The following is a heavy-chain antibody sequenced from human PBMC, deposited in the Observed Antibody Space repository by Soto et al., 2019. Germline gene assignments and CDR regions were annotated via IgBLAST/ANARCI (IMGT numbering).Heavy chain of an antibody. Sequence: PGGSLRLSCAASGFTFSSYAMSWVRQAPGKGLEWVSAISGSGDSTYYADSVRGRFIISRDNSKNTLFLQMNSLKADDTAVYYCAIPTGIEVTGPDYWGRGTLVTVSS. V-gene: IGHV3-23*01. CDR3: AIPTGIEVTGPDY. CDR1: GFTFSSYA. J-gene: IGHJ4*02. CDR2: ISGSGDST. D-gene: IGHD6-19*01.